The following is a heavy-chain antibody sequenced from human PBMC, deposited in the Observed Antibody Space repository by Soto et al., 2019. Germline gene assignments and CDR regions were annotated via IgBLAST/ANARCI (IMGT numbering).Heavy chain of an antibody. CDR1: GGSISSGGYY. D-gene: IGHD1-7*01. Sequence: QVQLQESGPGLVKPSQTLSLTCTVSGGSISSGGYYWSWIRQHPGKGLEWIGYIYYSGSTYYIPSLNRRVTISVDTSKNQFSLKLSSVTAADTAVYYCARDAERTTEIDAFDIWGQGTMVTVSS. CDR2: IYYSGST. J-gene: IGHJ3*02. CDR3: ARDAERTTEIDAFDI. V-gene: IGHV4-31*03.